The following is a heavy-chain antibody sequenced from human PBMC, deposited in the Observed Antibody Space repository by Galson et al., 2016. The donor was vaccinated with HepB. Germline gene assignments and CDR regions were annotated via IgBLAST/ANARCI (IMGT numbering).Heavy chain of an antibody. CDR2: VYHGGTT. V-gene: IGHV4-39*02. D-gene: IGHD1-1*01. J-gene: IGHJ4*02. CDR1: GASISSSSHH. CDR3: SRLVRQQVNGYFDN. Sequence: ETLSLTCSVSGASISSSSHHWAWVRQPPGKGLEWIGSVYHGGTTYYNPSVKSRVTISVDTSKNHFSLRVNSVTAADTSVYYCSRLVRQQVNGYFDNWGQGALVTVSS.